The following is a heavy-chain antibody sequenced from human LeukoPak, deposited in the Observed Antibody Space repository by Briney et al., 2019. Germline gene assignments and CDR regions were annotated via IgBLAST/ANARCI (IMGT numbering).Heavy chain of an antibody. V-gene: IGHV3-48*04. D-gene: IGHD2-15*01. CDR1: GFLFSSYS. CDR2: ISGSSNTI. Sequence: GGSVRLSCGASGFLFSSYSVISLRGSPGEALEWLSYISGSSNTITYADSVKGRFTISRDNAKSSLYLQMNSLRADDTAVYYCATVNRISSTFDSWGQGALVTVSS. CDR3: ATVNRISSTFDS. J-gene: IGHJ4*02.